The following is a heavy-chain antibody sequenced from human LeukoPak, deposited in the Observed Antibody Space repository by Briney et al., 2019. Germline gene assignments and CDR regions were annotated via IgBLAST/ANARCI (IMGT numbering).Heavy chain of an antibody. CDR1: GGSISGYY. V-gene: IGHV4-59*01. J-gene: IGHJ5*02. CDR3: VRGKAAAGAIWFDP. D-gene: IGHD6-13*01. CDR2: IYSSGST. Sequence: SETLSLTCTVSGGSISGYYWTWIRQPPGKGLEWIGCIYSSGSTSYKPALKRRITISLGTSKHHFPLNLSSVTAADTAVYYWVRGKAAAGAIWFDPWGQGTLVTVSS.